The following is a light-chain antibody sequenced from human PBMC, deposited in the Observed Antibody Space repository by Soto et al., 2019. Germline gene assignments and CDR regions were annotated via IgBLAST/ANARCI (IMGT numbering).Light chain of an antibody. Sequence: STLAQPAFVSLVATECTAICWAGVSCDVGGYNYVSWYQQHPGKAPKLMIYHVSNRPSGVSNRFSGSKSGNTASLTISGLQPEDQADYYCCSYTTSSTYVFGTGTKVT. CDR3: CSYTTSSTYV. V-gene: IGLV2-14*03. CDR1: SCDVGGYNY. J-gene: IGLJ1*01. CDR2: HVS.